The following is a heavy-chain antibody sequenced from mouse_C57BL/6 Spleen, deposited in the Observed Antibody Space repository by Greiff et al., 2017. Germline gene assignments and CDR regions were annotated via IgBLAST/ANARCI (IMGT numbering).Heavy chain of an antibody. J-gene: IGHJ3*01. V-gene: IGHV1-39*01. CDR3: ARAYYGYEWDQAWFAD. D-gene: IGHD2-9*01. CDR1: GYSFTDYN. CDR2: INPNYGTT. Sequence: VQLQQSGPELVKPGASVKISCKASGYSFTDYNMNWVKQSHGKSLEWIGVINPNYGTTSYNQKFKGKATLTVDQSSSTAYMQLNSLTSEDSAVYYCARAYYGYEWDQAWFADWGQGTLVTVSA.